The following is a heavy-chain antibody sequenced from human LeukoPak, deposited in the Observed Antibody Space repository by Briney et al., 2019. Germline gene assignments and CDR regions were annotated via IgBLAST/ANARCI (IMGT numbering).Heavy chain of an antibody. J-gene: IGHJ3*02. CDR3: AKDAHYSADAFDI. CDR1: GITFNTYA. Sequence: GGSLRLSCAASGITFNTYAMSWVRQAPGRGPEWVSIISNSGSTTFYADSVKGRFTISRDNSKNTLYLQMNSLRAEDTAVYYCAKDAHYSADAFDIWGQGTMVTVSS. D-gene: IGHD2-21*01. CDR2: ISNSGSTT. V-gene: IGHV3-23*01.